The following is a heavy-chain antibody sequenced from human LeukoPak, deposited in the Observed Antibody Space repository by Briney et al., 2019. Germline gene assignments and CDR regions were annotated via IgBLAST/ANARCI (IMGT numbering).Heavy chain of an antibody. V-gene: IGHV1-2*02. CDR2: IDPHIGDT. Sequence: ASVRVSCKTSEYNFIGYFIHWVRQAPGQGLEWMGGIDPHIGDTAYANKFQGRVTLTRDTTTTTVYMESNSLRSDDTAVYFCARVRGGYCTGDRCYGDFFFDNWGQGTLVTVTS. CDR1: EYNFIGYF. J-gene: IGHJ4*02. CDR3: ARVRGGYCTGDRCYGDFFFDN. D-gene: IGHD2-15*01.